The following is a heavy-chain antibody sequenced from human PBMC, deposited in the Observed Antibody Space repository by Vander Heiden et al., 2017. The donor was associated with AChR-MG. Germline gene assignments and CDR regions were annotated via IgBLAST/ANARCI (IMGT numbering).Heavy chain of an antibody. CDR1: GGTFSSYA. CDR2: IIPILGIA. Sequence: QVQLVQSGAEVKKPGSSVKVSCKASGGTFSSYAISWVRQAPGQGLEWMGRIIPILGIANYAQKVQGRVTITADKSTSTAYMEMRRMRSEDTAVYYCAADRGREGNWFDPWGQGTLVTVSS. J-gene: IGHJ5*02. CDR3: AADRGREGNWFDP. V-gene: IGHV1-69*04. D-gene: IGHD2-15*01.